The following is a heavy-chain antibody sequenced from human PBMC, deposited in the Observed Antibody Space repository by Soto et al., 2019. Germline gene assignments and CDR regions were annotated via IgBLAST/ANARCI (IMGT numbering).Heavy chain of an antibody. CDR1: GGSISSSSYY. D-gene: IGHD5-12*01. J-gene: IGHJ6*02. CDR2: IYYSGST. Sequence: PSETLSLTCTVSGGSISSSSYYWGWIRQPPGKGLEWIGSIYYSGSTYYNPSLKSRVTISVDTSKNQFSLKLSSVTAADTAVYYFASVRRGGYDSLRYYYGMDVWGQGTTVTVSS. CDR3: ASVRRGGYDSLRYYYGMDV. V-gene: IGHV4-39*01.